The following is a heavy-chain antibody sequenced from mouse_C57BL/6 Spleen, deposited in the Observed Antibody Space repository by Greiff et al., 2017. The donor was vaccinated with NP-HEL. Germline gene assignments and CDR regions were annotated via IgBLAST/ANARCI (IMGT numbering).Heavy chain of an antibody. V-gene: IGHV1-19*01. CDR1: GYTFTDYY. D-gene: IGHD1-1*01. CDR3: ARLGTTVVDY. J-gene: IGHJ2*01. CDR2: INPYNGGT. Sequence: VQLQQSGPVLVKPGASVKMSCKASGYTFTDYYMNWVKQSHGKSLEWIGVINPYNGGTSYNQKFKGKATLTVDKSSSTAYMELNSLTSEDSAVYYCARLGTTVVDYWGQGTTLTVSS.